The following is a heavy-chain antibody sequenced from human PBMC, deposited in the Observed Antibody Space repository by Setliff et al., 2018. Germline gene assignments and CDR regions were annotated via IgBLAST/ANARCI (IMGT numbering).Heavy chain of an antibody. V-gene: IGHV1-18*01. J-gene: IGHJ3*02. Sequence: ASVKVSCKASGYTFISYGISWVRQAPGQGLEWMGWIGAYNGNTNYAQKLQGRVTVTTDTSTSTAYMELRSLRSDDTAVYYCARVLFHCSSTSCYLDAFDIWGQGTMVTVSS. CDR1: GYTFISYG. CDR3: ARVLFHCSSTSCYLDAFDI. D-gene: IGHD2-2*01. CDR2: IGAYNGNT.